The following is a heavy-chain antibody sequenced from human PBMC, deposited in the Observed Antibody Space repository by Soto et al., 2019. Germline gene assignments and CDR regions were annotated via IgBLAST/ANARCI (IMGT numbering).Heavy chain of an antibody. Sequence: EVQLLESGGGLVQPGGSLRLSCAASGFTFSSYAMNWVRQAPGEGLQWVSSISGSGESTFHADSVKRRFTISRDNSKNTLTLQMNSLTAEDTAIYYCAKYSSYWDEDYWGQGTMVTVSS. CDR1: GFTFSSYA. CDR2: ISGSGEST. J-gene: IGHJ4*02. V-gene: IGHV3-23*01. CDR3: AKYSSYWDEDY. D-gene: IGHD5-12*01.